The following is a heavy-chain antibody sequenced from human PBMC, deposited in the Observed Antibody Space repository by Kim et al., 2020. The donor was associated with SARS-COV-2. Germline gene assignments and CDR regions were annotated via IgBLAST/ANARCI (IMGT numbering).Heavy chain of an antibody. CDR2: IYYSGST. J-gene: IGHJ3*02. V-gene: IGHV4-59*13. CDR1: GGSISSYY. CDR3: ARGQRAPSSYDSSINHDSGAFDI. D-gene: IGHD3-22*01. Sequence: SETLSLTCTVSGGSISSYYWSWIRQPPGKGLEWIGYIYYSGSTNYNPSLKSRVTISVDTSKNQFSLKLSSVTAADTAVYYCARGQRAPSSYDSSINHDSGAFDIWGQGTMVTVSS.